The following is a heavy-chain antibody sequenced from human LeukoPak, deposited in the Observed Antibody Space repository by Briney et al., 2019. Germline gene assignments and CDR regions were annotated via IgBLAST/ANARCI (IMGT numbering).Heavy chain of an antibody. CDR3: ARGIAVAEEGYWFDP. V-gene: IGHV3-74*01. CDR1: GFTFSNDW. D-gene: IGHD6-19*01. Sequence: GGSLRLSCAVSGFTFSNDWMHWVRQGPGKGLVWISRISSDGTTTDYADSVKGRFTISRDNAKNTLYLQMDSLRAEDTAVYYCARGIAVAEEGYWFDPWGQGTLVTVSS. J-gene: IGHJ5*02. CDR2: ISSDGTTT.